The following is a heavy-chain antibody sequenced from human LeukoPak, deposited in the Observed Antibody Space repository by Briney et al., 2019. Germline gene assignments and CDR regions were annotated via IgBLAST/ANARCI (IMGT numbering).Heavy chain of an antibody. CDR1: GFTFSSYA. CDR3: AKDREWELLSLGGFDY. J-gene: IGHJ4*02. D-gene: IGHD1-26*01. Sequence: SGGSLRLSCAASGFTFSSYAMSWVRQAPGKGLEWVSAISGSGGSTYYADSVKGRFTISRDNSKNTLYLQMNSLRAEDTAVYYCAKDREWELLSLGGFDYWGQGTLVTVSS. CDR2: ISGSGGST. V-gene: IGHV3-23*01.